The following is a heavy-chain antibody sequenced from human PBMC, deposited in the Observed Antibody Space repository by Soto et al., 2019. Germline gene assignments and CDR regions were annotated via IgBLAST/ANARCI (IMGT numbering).Heavy chain of an antibody. CDR1: GGSISSGDYY. Sequence: TLSLTCTVSGGSISSGDYYWSWIRQPPGKGLEWIGYIYYSGSTYYNPSLKSRVTISVDTSKNQFSLKLSSVTAADTAVYYCASAIPLLSYYYYGMDVWAKRPRSPSP. D-gene: IGHD2-2*02. V-gene: IGHV4-30-4*01. J-gene: IGHJ6*02. CDR2: IYYSGST. CDR3: ASAIPLLSYYYYGMDV.